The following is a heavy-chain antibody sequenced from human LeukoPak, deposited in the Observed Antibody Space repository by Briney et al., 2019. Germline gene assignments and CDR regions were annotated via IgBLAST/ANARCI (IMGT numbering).Heavy chain of an antibody. Sequence: SETLSLTCTVSGGSLSTYSWSWIRQAPGKGLEWIGYVYYIGATNYNPSLKSRVAVSVDTSKNQFSPKLTSVTAADTAVYYGARAEVHWYFDLWGRGTLVTVSS. D-gene: IGHD3-10*01. J-gene: IGHJ2*01. CDR2: VYYIGAT. CDR1: GGSLSTYS. V-gene: IGHV4-59*08. CDR3: ARAEVHWYFDL.